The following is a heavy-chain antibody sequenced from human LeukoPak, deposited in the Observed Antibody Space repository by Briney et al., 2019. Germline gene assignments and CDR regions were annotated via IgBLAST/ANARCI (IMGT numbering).Heavy chain of an antibody. CDR1: GYTFTSYY. CDR3: ARVVAAAGRHYYYGMDV. V-gene: IGHV1-46*01. J-gene: IGHJ6*02. Sequence: GASVKVSCKASGYTFTSYYMHWVRQAPGQGLEWMGIINPSGGSTSYAQKFQGRVTMTRDTSTSTVYMELSSLRSEDTAVYYCARVVAAAGRHYYYGMDVWGQGTTVTVSS. CDR2: INPSGGST. D-gene: IGHD6-13*01.